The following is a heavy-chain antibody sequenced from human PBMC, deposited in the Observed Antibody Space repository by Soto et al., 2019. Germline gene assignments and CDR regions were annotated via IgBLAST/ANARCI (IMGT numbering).Heavy chain of an antibody. CDR3: ARGMVRGVSAFDY. Sequence: EVQLVESGGGLIQPGGSLRLSCAASGFTVSSKYMSWVRQAPGKGLEWVSVIYSGGSTYYADSVKGRFTISRDNSKNTLYLQMNSLRAEDTAVYYWARGMVRGVSAFDYWGQGTLVTVSS. D-gene: IGHD3-10*01. J-gene: IGHJ4*02. V-gene: IGHV3-53*01. CDR1: GFTVSSKY. CDR2: IYSGGST.